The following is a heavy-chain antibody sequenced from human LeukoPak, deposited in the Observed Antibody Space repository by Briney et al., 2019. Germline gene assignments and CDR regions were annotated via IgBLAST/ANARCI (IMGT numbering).Heavy chain of an antibody. D-gene: IGHD4-17*01. CDR3: AITAISYGDYLN. CDR1: GYTFTGYY. V-gene: IGHV1-2*02. CDR2: INPNSGGT. J-gene: IGHJ4*02. Sequence: ASVKVSCKASGYTFTGYYIHWVRQAPGQGLEWMGWINPNSGGTNYAQKFQGRVTMTRDTSISTAYMELSRLRSDDTAVYYCAITAISYGDYLNWGQGTLVTVSS.